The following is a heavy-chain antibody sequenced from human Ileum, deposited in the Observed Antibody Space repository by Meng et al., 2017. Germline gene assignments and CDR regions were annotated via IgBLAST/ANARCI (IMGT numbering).Heavy chain of an antibody. D-gene: IGHD7-27*01. J-gene: IGHJ4*02. CDR3: GRGHWGLDY. CDR2: IDKSDSDR. CDR1: GFAFRDPY. V-gene: IGHV3-11*01. Sequence: VRLLPSVARSVHPGGSLILSCTVSGFAFRDPYMTWIRQVPGKGLEWVAYIDKSDSDRQYADSVKGRFTISRDNAKNSLQLQMDSLKAEDTAVYYCGRGHWGLDYLGQGALVTVSS.